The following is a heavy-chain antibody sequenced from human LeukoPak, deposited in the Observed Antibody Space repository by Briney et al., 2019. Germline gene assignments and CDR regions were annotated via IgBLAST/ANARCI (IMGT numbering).Heavy chain of an antibody. CDR2: INDNGYNT. D-gene: IGHD3-22*01. Sequence: GGSLRLSCSASGFTFSNFVMHWVRQAPGKGLEYVAIINDNGYNTDYAGSVKGRFTVARDNSKNTLYLQMSSLRPEDTAVYYCVKGFPHYYDSSGFGAFDVWGQGTIVTVSS. J-gene: IGHJ3*01. V-gene: IGHV3-64D*09. CDR1: GFTFSNFV. CDR3: VKGFPHYYDSSGFGAFDV.